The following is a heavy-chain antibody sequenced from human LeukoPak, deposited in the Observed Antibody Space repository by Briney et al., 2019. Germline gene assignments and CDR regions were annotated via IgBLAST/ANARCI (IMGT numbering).Heavy chain of an antibody. V-gene: IGHV4-4*07. CDR2: VYTSGSI. CDR3: ARGVYIAAAQYGY. D-gene: IGHD6-13*01. J-gene: IGHJ4*02. Sequence: SQTLSLTCTVSGASISSYYWSWIRQPTGKGLEWVGRVYTSGSINYNPSLKSRVTISVDTSKIQFSLKLSSVTAADTAVYYCARGVYIAAAQYGYWGQGTLVTVSS. CDR1: GASISSYY.